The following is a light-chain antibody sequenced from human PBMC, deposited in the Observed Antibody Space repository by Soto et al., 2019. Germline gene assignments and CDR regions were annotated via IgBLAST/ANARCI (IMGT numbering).Light chain of an antibody. CDR1: QSISSSY. J-gene: IGKJ1*01. Sequence: EIVLTQSPGTLSLSPGKRATLSCRASQSISSSYLAWYQHRPGQAPRLLIYGASSRATGITDRFSGSGSGTGFTLTISRLEPEDFAVYYCQQYGSSSWTFGQGTKVEIK. V-gene: IGKV3-20*01. CDR3: QQYGSSSWT. CDR2: GAS.